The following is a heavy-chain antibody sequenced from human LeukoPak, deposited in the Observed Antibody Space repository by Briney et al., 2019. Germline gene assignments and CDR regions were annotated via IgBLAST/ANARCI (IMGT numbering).Heavy chain of an antibody. CDR1: GFTFSSYG. J-gene: IGHJ4*02. D-gene: IGHD2-2*01. CDR3: ASLGYCSSTSCYVTDY. Sequence: PGGSLRLSCAASGFTFSSYGMHWVRRAPGKGLEWVAFIRCDGSDKYYADSVKGRFTISRDNSKNTLYLQMNSLRAEDTAVYYCASLGYCSSTSCYVTDYWGQGTLVTVSS. CDR2: IRCDGSDK. V-gene: IGHV3-30*02.